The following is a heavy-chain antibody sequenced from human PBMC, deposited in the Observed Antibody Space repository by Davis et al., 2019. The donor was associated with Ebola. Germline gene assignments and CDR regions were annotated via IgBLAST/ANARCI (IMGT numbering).Heavy chain of an antibody. Sequence: PGGSLRLSCAVSGFNFSHYAMTWIRQAPGKGLEWISAISGSGYTIYEADSVKGRFTISRDNRKNSLYLEMNSLRVEDTAVYYCAREIESGSCCFIDDWGQGTLVTVSS. J-gene: IGHJ4*02. CDR3: AREIESGSCCFIDD. V-gene: IGHV3-11*01. D-gene: IGHD2-15*01. CDR1: GFNFSHYA. CDR2: ISGSGYTI.